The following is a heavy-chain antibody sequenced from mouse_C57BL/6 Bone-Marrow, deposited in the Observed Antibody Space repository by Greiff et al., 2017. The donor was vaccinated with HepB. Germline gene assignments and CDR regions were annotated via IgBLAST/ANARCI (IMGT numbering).Heavy chain of an antibody. CDR3: ARWSTTVVPYFDY. CDR2: ISYSGST. J-gene: IGHJ2*01. V-gene: IGHV3-8*01. Sequence: EVQLQQSGPGLAKPSQTLSLTCSVTGYSITSDYWNWIRQFPGNKLEYMGYISYSGSTYYNPSLKSRISITRDTSKNQYYLQLNSVTTEDTATYYCARWSTTVVPYFDYWGQGTTLTVSS. CDR1: GYSITSDY. D-gene: IGHD1-1*01.